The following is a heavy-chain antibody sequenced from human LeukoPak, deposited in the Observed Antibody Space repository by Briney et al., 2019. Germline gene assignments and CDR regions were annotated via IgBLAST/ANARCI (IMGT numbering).Heavy chain of an antibody. J-gene: IGHJ4*02. CDR1: GYSISSGYY. CDR2: INHSRST. D-gene: IGHD5-18*01. Sequence: PSETLTLTCTVSGYSISSGYYWSWIRQPPGKGLEWIGEINHSRSTNYNPSLKSRVTISVDTSKNQFSLKLSSVTAADTAVYYCARFPPRRGYSYGSYPRGTYYFDYWGQGTLVTVSS. V-gene: IGHV4-38-2*02. CDR3: ARFPPRRGYSYGSYPRGTYYFDY.